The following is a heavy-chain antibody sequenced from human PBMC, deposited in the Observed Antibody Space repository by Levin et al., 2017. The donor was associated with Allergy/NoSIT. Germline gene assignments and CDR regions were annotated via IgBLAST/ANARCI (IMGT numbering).Heavy chain of an antibody. CDR1: GGSISSGGYY. D-gene: IGHD3-10*01. J-gene: IGHJ3*02. V-gene: IGHV4-31*03. Sequence: SETLSLTCTVSGGSISSGGYYWSWIRQHPGKGLEWIGYNYYSGSTYYNPSLKSRVTISVDTSKNQFSLKLSSVTAADTAVYYCARFMVRGGYAFDIWGQGTMVTVSS. CDR2: NYYSGST. CDR3: ARFMVRGGYAFDI.